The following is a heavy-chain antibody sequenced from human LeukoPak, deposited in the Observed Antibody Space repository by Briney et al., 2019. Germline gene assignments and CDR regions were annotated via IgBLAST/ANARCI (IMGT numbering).Heavy chain of an antibody. CDR3: ARTSSSTDY. CDR2: INHSGST. V-gene: IGHV4-34*01. D-gene: IGHD6-6*01. J-gene: IGHJ4*02. Sequence: PSETLSLTCAVYGGSFSGYYWSWIRQPPGKGLEWIGEINHSGSTNYNPSLKSRVTISVDTSKNQFSLKLSSVTAADTAVYYCARTSSSTDYWGQRTLVTVSS. CDR1: GGSFSGYY.